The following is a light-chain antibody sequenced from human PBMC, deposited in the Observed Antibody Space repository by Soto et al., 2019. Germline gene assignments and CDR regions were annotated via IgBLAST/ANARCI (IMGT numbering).Light chain of an antibody. CDR1: QSVSSSY. V-gene: IGKV3-20*01. CDR2: GAS. J-gene: IGKJ1*01. Sequence: EIVLNQSPGTLSLSPGERATLTCRASQSVSSSYLAWYQQKPGQAPRLLIYGASSRATGIPDRFSGSGSGTDFTLTISSLQSEDFAVYCCQQYNNWPRTFGQGTKVDIK. CDR3: QQYNNWPRT.